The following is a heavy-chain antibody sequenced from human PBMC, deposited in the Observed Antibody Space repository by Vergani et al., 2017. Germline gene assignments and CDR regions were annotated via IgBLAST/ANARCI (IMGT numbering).Heavy chain of an antibody. D-gene: IGHD3-10*01. CDR3: AKTLLTFSXASGDHYYYYGMDV. CDR1: GFTFNNYG. J-gene: IGHJ6*02. V-gene: IGHV3-30*02. CDR2: IRFDGSNT. Sequence: QVQLVESGGDVVQPGGSLRLSCAASGFTFNNYGMNWVRQAPGKGLEWVAFIRFDGSNTYYADSLKGRFTISRDNSQNSLYLQMNSLRAEDTAVYYCAKTLLTFSXASGDHYYYYGMDVWGQGTTVTVSS.